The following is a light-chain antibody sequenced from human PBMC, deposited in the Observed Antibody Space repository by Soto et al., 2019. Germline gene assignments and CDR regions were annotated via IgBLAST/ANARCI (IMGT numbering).Light chain of an antibody. CDR3: QKYDSAPWT. V-gene: IGKV1-27*01. J-gene: IGKJ1*01. CDR2: AAS. CDR1: QGIGNF. Sequence: DVQMTQSPSSLSASVGDSVTITCRASQGIGNFLAWYQQRPGEPPKLLMYAASSLQLGVPSRFSGSGSGTDFTLTISSLQPEDGASYYCQKYDSAPWTFGQGTKVEI.